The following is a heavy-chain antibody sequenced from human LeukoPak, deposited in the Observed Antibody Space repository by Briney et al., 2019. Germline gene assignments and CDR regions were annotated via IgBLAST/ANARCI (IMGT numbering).Heavy chain of an antibody. CDR3: ARFRQSPSDAFDI. V-gene: IGHV4-39*01. J-gene: IGHJ3*02. CDR1: GGSISSNSYY. CDR2: IYSRGST. Sequence: SETLSLTCTVSGGSISSNSYYWGWIRQPPEKGLEWIGNIYSRGSTYYNPSLKSRITISVDTSENQFSLKLSSVTAADTAVYYCARFRQSPSDAFDIWGQGTMVTVSS. D-gene: IGHD3-10*01.